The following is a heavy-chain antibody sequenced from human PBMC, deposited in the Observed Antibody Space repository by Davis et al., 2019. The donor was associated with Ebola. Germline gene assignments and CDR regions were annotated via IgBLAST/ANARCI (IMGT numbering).Heavy chain of an antibody. D-gene: IGHD1-26*01. CDR1: GFTFSGSA. CDR2: IRSKANSYAT. CDR3: ASHHANSGSYSAHIDI. J-gene: IGHJ3*02. V-gene: IGHV3-73*01. Sequence: GESLKISCAASGFTFSGSAMHWVRQASGKGLEWVGRIRSKANSYATAYAASVKGRFTISRDNSKNTLYLQMNSLRAEDTAVYYCASHHANSGSYSAHIDIWGQGTMVTVSS.